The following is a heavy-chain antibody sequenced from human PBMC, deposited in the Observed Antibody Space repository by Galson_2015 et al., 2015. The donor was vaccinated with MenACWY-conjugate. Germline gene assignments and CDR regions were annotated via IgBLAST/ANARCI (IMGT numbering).Heavy chain of an antibody. J-gene: IGHJ6*02. V-gene: IGHV4-59*08. D-gene: IGHD3-9*01. Sequence: LTCTLSGGFISTYFWSWLRQPPGKGLEWIGHIYYSGSTNYNPSLKSRVTISLDTSKNQFSLKLNSVTAADTAVYYCARLDATSGFYYYNGMDVWGQGTTVTVSS. CDR2: IYYSGST. CDR3: ARLDATSGFYYYNGMDV. CDR1: GGFISTYF.